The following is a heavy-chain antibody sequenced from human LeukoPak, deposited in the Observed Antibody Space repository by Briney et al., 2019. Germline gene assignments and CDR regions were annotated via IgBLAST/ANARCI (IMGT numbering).Heavy chain of an antibody. D-gene: IGHD4-17*01. J-gene: IGHJ4*02. CDR3: ARGAHDNDYGDSFYFDY. CDR1: GGSFSGYY. Sequence: SETLSLTCAVYGGSFSGYYWSWIRQPPGKGLEWIGEINHSGSTNYNPSLKSRVTISVDTSKNQFSLKLSSVTAADTAVYYCARGAHDNDYGDSFYFDYWGQGTLVTVSS. CDR2: INHSGST. V-gene: IGHV4-34*01.